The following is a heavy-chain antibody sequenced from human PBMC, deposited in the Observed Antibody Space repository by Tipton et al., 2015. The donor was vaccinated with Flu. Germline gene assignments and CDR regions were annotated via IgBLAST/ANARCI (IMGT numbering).Heavy chain of an antibody. D-gene: IGHD5-18*01. CDR2: IYTSGST. Sequence: TLSLTCTVSGGSISSYYWSWIRQPAGKGLEWIGHIYTSGSTNYNPSLKSRVTMSVDTSKNQFSLKLSSVTAADTAVYYCARAGGGYSYGYHYYYYMDVWGKGTTVTVSS. J-gene: IGHJ6*03. V-gene: IGHV4-4*07. CDR1: GGSISSYY. CDR3: ARAGGGYSYGYHYYYYMDV.